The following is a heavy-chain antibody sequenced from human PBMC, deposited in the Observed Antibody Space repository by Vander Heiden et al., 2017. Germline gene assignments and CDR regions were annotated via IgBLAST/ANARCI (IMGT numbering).Heavy chain of an antibody. J-gene: IGHJ4*01. V-gene: IGHV1-46*03. CDR3: TRGSGWYTFDY. Sequence: QVQLVQSGGEVMKTGAPVKVSCKASGYTFTTYYIHWVRQAPGQGLEWMGIINPSGGSTTYSQMFQGRVTMTRDTSTSTVYMELSSLRSEDTAVYYCTRGSGWYTFDYWGQEPWSPSPQ. D-gene: IGHD6-19*01. CDR2: INPSGGST. CDR1: GYTFTTYY.